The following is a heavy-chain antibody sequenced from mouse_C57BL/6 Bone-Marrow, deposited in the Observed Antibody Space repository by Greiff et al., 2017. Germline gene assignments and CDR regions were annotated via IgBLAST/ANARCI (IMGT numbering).Heavy chain of an antibody. CDR1: GYSFTDYN. Sequence: VQLQQSGPELVKPGASVKISCKASGYSFTDYNMNWVKQSNGKSLEGIGVINPNYGTNSSNQKFKGKATLTVDQSSSTAYRQLNSLTSEDSAVYYCARGYDYDYAMDYWGQGTSVTGSS. J-gene: IGHJ4*01. V-gene: IGHV1-39*01. D-gene: IGHD2-4*01. CDR2: INPNYGTN. CDR3: ARGYDYDYAMDY.